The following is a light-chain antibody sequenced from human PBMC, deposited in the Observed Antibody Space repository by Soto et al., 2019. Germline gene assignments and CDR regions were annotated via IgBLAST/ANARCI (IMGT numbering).Light chain of an antibody. CDR2: EVH. CDR1: SSDVGSYIL. V-gene: IGLV2-23*02. CDR3: CSYGGSSNPYV. Sequence: QSVLTQPASVSGSPGQSITISCTGTSSDVGSYILVSWYQQHPGKAPKLIIFEVHRRPSGVSDRFSGSKSGNTASLTISGLQAEDEADYYCCSYGGSSNPYVFGSGTKLTVL. J-gene: IGLJ1*01.